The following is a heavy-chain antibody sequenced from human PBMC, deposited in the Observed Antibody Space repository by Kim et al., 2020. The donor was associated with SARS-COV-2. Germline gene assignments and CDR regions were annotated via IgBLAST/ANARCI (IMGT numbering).Heavy chain of an antibody. CDR2: IYYSGNT. D-gene: IGHD3-16*01. Sequence: SETLSLTCSVSDGSISNYYWSWIRQPPGKGLEWIGFIYYSGNTKYSPSLKSRVTMSVDASMNEVSLKLSSVTAADTALYYCARHDTWGLVGYFDLWGRGTLVTVSS. V-gene: IGHV4-59*08. CDR3: ARHDTWGLVGYFDL. CDR1: DGSISNYY. J-gene: IGHJ2*01.